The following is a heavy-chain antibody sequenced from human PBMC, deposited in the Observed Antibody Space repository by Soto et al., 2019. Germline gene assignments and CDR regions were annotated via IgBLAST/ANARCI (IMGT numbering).Heavy chain of an antibody. D-gene: IGHD6-13*01. Sequence: LRLSCAASGFTFSSYAMSWVRQAPGKGLEWVSAISGSGGSTYYADSVKGRFTISRDNSKNTLYLQMNSLRAEDTAVYYCAKVMRGSSSWYKNYYYYGMDVWGQGTTVTVSS. CDR2: ISGSGGST. V-gene: IGHV3-23*01. CDR3: AKVMRGSSSWYKNYYYYGMDV. J-gene: IGHJ6*02. CDR1: GFTFSSYA.